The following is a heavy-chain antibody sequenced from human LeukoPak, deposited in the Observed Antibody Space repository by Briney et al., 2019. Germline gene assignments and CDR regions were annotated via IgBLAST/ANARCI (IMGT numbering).Heavy chain of an antibody. CDR2: IYYSGST. V-gene: IGHV4-31*03. D-gene: IGHD6-13*01. J-gene: IGHJ4*02. CDR3: ARSREQQHPDY. CDR1: GGSISSGGYY. Sequence: PSETLSLTCTVSGGSISSGGYYWSWIRQHPGKGLEWIGYIYYSGSTYYNPSLKSRVTISVDTSKNQFSLKLSSVTAADTAVYYCARSREQQHPDYWGQGTLVTVSS.